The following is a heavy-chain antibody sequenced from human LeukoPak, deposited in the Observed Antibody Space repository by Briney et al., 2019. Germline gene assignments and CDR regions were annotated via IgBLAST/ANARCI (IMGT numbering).Heavy chain of an antibody. CDR3: ARDSYGSSGYYYVSDY. CDR1: GFTFSSYE. D-gene: IGHD3-22*01. J-gene: IGHJ4*02. CDR2: MSYSSSAI. Sequence: GGSLRLSCAASGFTFSSYEMNWVRQAPGKGREWVSYMSYSSSAIYYADSVKGRFTISRDNAKNSLYLRMNSLRDEDTAVYYCARDSYGSSGYYYVSDYWGQGTLVTVSS. V-gene: IGHV3-48*02.